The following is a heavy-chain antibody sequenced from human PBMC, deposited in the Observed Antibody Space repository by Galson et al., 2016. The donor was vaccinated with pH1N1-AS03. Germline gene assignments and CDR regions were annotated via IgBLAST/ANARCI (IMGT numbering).Heavy chain of an antibody. CDR2: TIPIFGTA. CDR1: GFMFTGYH. J-gene: IGHJ4*01. V-gene: IGHV1-69*13. Sequence: SVKVSCKASGFMFTGYHIHWVRQAPGQGLEWVGGTIPIFGTANYAQKFQGRVTITADESTSTVYMELSSLRAEDTAVYYCARPRSIAVAGGIVDWGQGTLVTVSS. D-gene: IGHD6-19*01. CDR3: ARPRSIAVAGGIVD.